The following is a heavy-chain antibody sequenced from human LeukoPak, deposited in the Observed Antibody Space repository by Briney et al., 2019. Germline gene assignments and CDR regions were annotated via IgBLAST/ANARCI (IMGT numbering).Heavy chain of an antibody. D-gene: IGHD3-22*01. Sequence: GGSLRLSCAASGFTFSSYSMNWVRQAPGKGLEWVSYISSSSSTIYYADSVKGRFTISRGNAKNSLYLQMNSLRDEDTAVYYCASDSSGYYLAAFDIWGQGTMVTVSS. J-gene: IGHJ3*02. CDR2: ISSSSSTI. CDR3: ASDSSGYYLAAFDI. CDR1: GFTFSSYS. V-gene: IGHV3-48*02.